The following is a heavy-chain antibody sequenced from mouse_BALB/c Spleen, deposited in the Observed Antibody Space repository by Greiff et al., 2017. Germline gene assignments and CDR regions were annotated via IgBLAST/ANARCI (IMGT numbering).Heavy chain of an antibody. CDR2: ISSGGSYT. D-gene: IGHD1-1*01. Sequence: EVKVVESGGGLVKPGGSLKLSCAASGFTFSSYAMSWVRQSPEKRLEWVAEISSGGSYTYYPDTVTGRFTISRDNAKNTLYLEMSSLRSEDTAMYYCARDRTVVGLDYWGQGTSVTVSS. J-gene: IGHJ4*01. V-gene: IGHV5-9-4*01. CDR3: ARDRTVVGLDY. CDR1: GFTFSSYA.